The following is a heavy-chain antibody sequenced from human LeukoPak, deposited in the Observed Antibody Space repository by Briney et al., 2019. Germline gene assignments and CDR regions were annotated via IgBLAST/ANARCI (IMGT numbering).Heavy chain of an antibody. J-gene: IGHJ4*02. CDR2: IQYDGSNK. Sequence: GGSLRLSCAASGFTFSLYGMHWVRQAPGKGLEWVSLIQYDGSNKYYADSVQGRFTISRDNSKNTLYLQMNRLRTEDTAVYYCAKNSSIWYQPDYWGQGTLVTVSS. CDR1: GFTFSLYG. CDR3: AKNSSIWYQPDY. D-gene: IGHD6-13*01. V-gene: IGHV3-30*02.